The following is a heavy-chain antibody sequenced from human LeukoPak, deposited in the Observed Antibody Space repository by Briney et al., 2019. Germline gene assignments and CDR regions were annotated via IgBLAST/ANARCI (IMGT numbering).Heavy chain of an antibody. CDR1: GFAFSSYA. V-gene: IGHV3-23*01. D-gene: IGHD3-9*01. J-gene: IGHJ3*02. Sequence: GGSLRLSCAASGFAFSSYAMSWVRQVPGKGLEWVSAISGSGGSTYYADSVKGRFTISRVNSKNTLYLQMNSLRAEDTAVYYCARDILTGYYAFDIWGQGTMVTVSS. CDR3: ARDILTGYYAFDI. CDR2: ISGSGGST.